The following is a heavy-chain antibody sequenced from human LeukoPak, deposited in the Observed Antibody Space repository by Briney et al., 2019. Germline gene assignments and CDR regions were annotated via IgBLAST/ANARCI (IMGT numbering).Heavy chain of an antibody. D-gene: IGHD4-17*01. CDR2: IYFNGNT. J-gene: IGHJ3*02. CDR3: ARHRDMTTVTRTTDAFDI. V-gene: IGHV4-59*08. Sequence: SSETLSLTCTVSGGSIYSYYWSWIRQPPGKGLEWIGYIYFNGNTNYNPSLKSRVTISVDTSKNHFSLRLSSVTAADTAVYYCARHRDMTTVTRTTDAFDIWGQGTIVTVSS. CDR1: GGSIYSYY.